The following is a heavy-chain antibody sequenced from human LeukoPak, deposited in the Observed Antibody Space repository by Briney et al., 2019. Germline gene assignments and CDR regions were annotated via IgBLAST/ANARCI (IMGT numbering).Heavy chain of an antibody. V-gene: IGHV3-23*01. CDR2: MSGSGGIT. J-gene: IGHJ4*02. CDR3: AKTKYQLLNGFDY. Sequence: GGSLRLSCAASGFTFFSYAMSWVRQAPGKGLEWVSVMSGSGGITYYADSVKGRFTISRDNSKNTLYLQMNSLRAEDTAVYYCAKTKYQLLNGFDYWGQGTLVSVSS. D-gene: IGHD2-2*01. CDR1: GFTFFSYA.